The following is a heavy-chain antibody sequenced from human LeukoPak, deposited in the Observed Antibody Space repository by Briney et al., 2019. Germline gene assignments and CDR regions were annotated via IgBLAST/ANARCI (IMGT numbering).Heavy chain of an antibody. Sequence: SETLSLTCTVSGGSISSGDYYWSWIRQPPGKGLEWIGYIYYSGSTYYNPSLKSRVTKSVDTSKNQFSLKLSAVTAADTAVYYCARVFTGNWGQGTLVTVSS. CDR3: ARVFTGN. CDR2: IYYSGST. D-gene: IGHD3-10*01. V-gene: IGHV4-30-4*08. J-gene: IGHJ4*02. CDR1: GGSISSGDYY.